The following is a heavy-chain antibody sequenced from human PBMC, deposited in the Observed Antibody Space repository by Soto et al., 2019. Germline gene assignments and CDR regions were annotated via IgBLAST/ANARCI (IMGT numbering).Heavy chain of an antibody. Sequence: EVQLVESGGGLVQPGGSLKLSCAASGFTFSGSALHWVRQASGKGLEWVGRSRSKGNNYATAYGASLKGRFTISRDDSKNTAYLQMNSLNTEDTAVYYCSRQASDFWSGKPQYYMDVWGKGTTVTVYS. CDR3: SRQASDFWSGKPQYYMDV. CDR1: GFTFSGSA. D-gene: IGHD3-3*01. V-gene: IGHV3-73*01. CDR2: SRSKGNNYAT. J-gene: IGHJ6*03.